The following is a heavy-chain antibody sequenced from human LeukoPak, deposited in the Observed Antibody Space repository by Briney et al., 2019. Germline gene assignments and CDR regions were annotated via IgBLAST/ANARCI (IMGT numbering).Heavy chain of an antibody. CDR2: ISSSSSYI. CDR1: GFTFSSYS. J-gene: IGHJ6*02. CDR3: ARAGYYGSGSYIYYYGMDV. D-gene: IGHD3-10*01. Sequence: PGGSLRLSCAASGFTFSSYSMNWVRQAPGKGLEWVSSISSSSSYIYYADSVKGRFTISRDNAQNSLYLQMNSLRAEDTAVYYCARAGYYGSGSYIYYYGMDVWGQGTTVTVSS. V-gene: IGHV3-21*01.